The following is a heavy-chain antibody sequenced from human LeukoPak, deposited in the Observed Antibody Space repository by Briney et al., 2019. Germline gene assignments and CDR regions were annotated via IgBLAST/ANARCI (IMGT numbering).Heavy chain of an antibody. V-gene: IGHV1-2*04. CDR2: INPNGGGT. CDR3: ARGLAYYYDSSGYDY. D-gene: IGHD3-22*01. J-gene: IGHJ4*02. CDR1: GYTFTGYY. Sequence: ASVKFSCKASGYTFTGYYMHWVRQAPGQGLEWMGWINPNGGGTNYAQKFQGWVTMTRDTSISTAYMELSRLRSDDTAVYYCARGLAYYYDSSGYDYWGQGTLVTVSS.